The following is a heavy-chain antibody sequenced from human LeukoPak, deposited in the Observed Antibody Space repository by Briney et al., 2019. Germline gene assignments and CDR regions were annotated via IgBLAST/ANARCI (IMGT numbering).Heavy chain of an antibody. D-gene: IGHD4-17*01. CDR3: ARGDWTVPTFDY. CDR2: ISSSSSHI. J-gene: IGHJ4*02. Sequence: PGGSLRLSCAASGCTFSSYSMNWVRQAPGKGLEWVSSISSSSSHIYYADSVKCRFTSSRDNAKNSLYLQMNSLRAEDTALYDCARGDWTVPTFDYWGQGTLVTVSS. V-gene: IGHV3-21*01. CDR1: GCTFSSYS.